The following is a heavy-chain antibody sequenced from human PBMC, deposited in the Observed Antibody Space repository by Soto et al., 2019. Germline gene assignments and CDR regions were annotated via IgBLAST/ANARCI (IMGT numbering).Heavy chain of an antibody. CDR1: GASVSSNSAA. J-gene: IGHJ3*02. V-gene: IGHV6-1*01. CDR2: TYYRSKWYN. D-gene: IGHD4-17*01. CDR3: ARGSSNAYGDYVAFDI. Sequence: SQPVSVTGAISGASVSSNSAAWNCIRQSPSRGLEWLGRTYYRSKWYNDYAVSVKSRITINPDTSKNQFSLQLNSVTPEDTAVYYRARGSSNAYGDYVAFDIWGQRTMVTV.